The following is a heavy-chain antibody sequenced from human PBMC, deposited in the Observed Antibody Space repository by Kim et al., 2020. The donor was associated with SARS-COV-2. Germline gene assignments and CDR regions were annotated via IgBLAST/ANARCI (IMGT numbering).Heavy chain of an antibody. CDR2: YGGSYT. CDR3: AKALLES. J-gene: IGHJ5*02. Sequence: YGGSYTYSADSVKGRITISRDNSKNTLYLQMNSLRAEDTAVYYCAKALLESWGQGTLVTVSS. D-gene: IGHD1-1*01. V-gene: IGHV3-30*02.